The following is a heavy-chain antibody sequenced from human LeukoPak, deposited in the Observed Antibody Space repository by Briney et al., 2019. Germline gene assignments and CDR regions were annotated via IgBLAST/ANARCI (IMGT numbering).Heavy chain of an antibody. D-gene: IGHD4-11*01. Sequence: ASVKVSCKASGYTFTSYYMHWVQQAPGQGLEWMGIINPSGGSTSYAQKFQGKVTMTRDTSTSTVYMELSSLRSEDTAVYYCAREAVTTSGWFDPWGQGTLVTVSS. J-gene: IGHJ5*02. V-gene: IGHV1-46*01. CDR1: GYTFTSYY. CDR2: INPSGGST. CDR3: AREAVTTSGWFDP.